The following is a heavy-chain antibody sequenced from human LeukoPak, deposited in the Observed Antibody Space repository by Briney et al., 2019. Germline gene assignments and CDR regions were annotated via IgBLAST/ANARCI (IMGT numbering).Heavy chain of an antibody. V-gene: IGHV3-21*01. CDR1: GFTFSDFT. D-gene: IGHD4-23*01. CDR3: ARESFPTVVTPTDY. CDR2: VSGVSTYL. J-gene: IGHJ4*02. Sequence: GGSLRLSCVGSGFTFSDFTMTWVRQAPGKGLEWVSSVSGVSTYLTYADSVRGRFTISRDNAKRQVYLQMNSLRVEDTALYYCARESFPTVVTPTDYWGQGTLVTVSS.